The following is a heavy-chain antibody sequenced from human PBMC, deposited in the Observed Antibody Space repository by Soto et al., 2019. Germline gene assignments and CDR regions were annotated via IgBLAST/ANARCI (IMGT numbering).Heavy chain of an antibody. Sequence: QVQLVESGGGVVQPGRSLRLSCAASGFTFSSYGMHWVRQAPGKGLEWVAVISYDGSNKYYADSVKGRFTISRDNSKNTLYLQMNSLRAEDTAVYYCAKVLESPVWSWFGELGSSDYWGQGTLVTVSS. J-gene: IGHJ4*02. CDR1: GFTFSSYG. D-gene: IGHD3-10*01. V-gene: IGHV3-30*18. CDR3: AKVLESPVWSWFGELGSSDY. CDR2: ISYDGSNK.